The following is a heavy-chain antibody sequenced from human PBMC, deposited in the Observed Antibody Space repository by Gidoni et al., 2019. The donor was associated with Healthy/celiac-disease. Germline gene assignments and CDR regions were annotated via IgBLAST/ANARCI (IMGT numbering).Heavy chain of an antibody. CDR2: ISGSGGRT. J-gene: IGHJ4*02. D-gene: IGHD3-22*01. CDR1: GFTFSSYA. CDR3: AKAPRKYYYDSSGADFDY. V-gene: IGHV3-23*01. Sequence: EVQLLESGGGLVQPGGSLRLCCAASGFTFSSYALSWVRQAPGKGLEWVLAISGSGGRTYYADSVKGRFTISRDNSKNTLYLQMNSLRAEDTAVYYCAKAPRKYYYDSSGADFDYWGQGTLVTVSS.